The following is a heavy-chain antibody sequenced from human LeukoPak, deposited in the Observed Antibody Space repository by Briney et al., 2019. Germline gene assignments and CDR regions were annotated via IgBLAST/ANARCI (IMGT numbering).Heavy chain of an antibody. CDR3: VGSHVAAY. CDR2: LNPDGTDT. J-gene: IGHJ4*02. V-gene: IGHV3-74*01. D-gene: IGHD3-10*01. CDR1: TFTLRNFW. Sequence: GGSLRLSCAACTFTLRNFWMHWVRQVPGKGLVWVSHLNPDGTDTYYADSVKGRFTVSRDNARNTVYLQMSNLRAGDTAVYFCVGSHVAAYWGQGTPVTVSS.